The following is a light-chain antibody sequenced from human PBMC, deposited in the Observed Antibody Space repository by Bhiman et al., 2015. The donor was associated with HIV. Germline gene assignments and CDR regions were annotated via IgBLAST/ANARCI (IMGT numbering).Light chain of an antibody. CDR3: QSADSSGTSYV. J-gene: IGLJ1*01. Sequence: SSELTQDPAVSVALGQTVRITCQGDSLRTYYASWYQQKPGQAPVLVLYGNNRRPSGIPERFSGSSSGTTVTLTISGVQAEDEAEYYCQSADSSGTSYVFGTGTKVTVL. CDR1: SLRTYY. CDR2: GNN. V-gene: IGLV3-19*01.